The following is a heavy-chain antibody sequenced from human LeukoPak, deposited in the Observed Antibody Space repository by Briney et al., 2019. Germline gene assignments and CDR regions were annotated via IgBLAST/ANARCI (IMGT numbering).Heavy chain of an antibody. V-gene: IGHV4-4*07. CDR2: IYTSGST. Sequence: SETLSLTCTVSGDSINSYYWSWIRQPAGKGLEWIGRIYTSGSTNYNPSLKSRVTMSVDTSKNQFSLKLSSVTAADTAVYYCARDSSYSSGLDYWGQGTLVTVSS. CDR3: ARDSSYSSGLDY. J-gene: IGHJ4*02. D-gene: IGHD6-19*01. CDR1: GDSINSYY.